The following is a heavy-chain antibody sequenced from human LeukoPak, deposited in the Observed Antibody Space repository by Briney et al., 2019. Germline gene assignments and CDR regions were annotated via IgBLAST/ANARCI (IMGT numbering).Heavy chain of an antibody. J-gene: IGHJ5*02. CDR2: ISSNGGST. V-gene: IGHV3-64*01. CDR1: GFTFSSYA. D-gene: IGHD4-11*01. Sequence: GGSLRLSCAASGFTFSSYAMHWVRQAPGKGLEYVSAISSNGGSTYYANSVKGRFTISRDNSKNTLYLQMGSLRAEDMAVYYCAKRLSAVTTIWFDPWGQGTLVTVSS. CDR3: AKRLSAVTTIWFDP.